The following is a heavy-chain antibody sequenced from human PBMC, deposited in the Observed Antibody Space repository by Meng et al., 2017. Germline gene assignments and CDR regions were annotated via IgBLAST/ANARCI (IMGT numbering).Heavy chain of an antibody. J-gene: IGHJ5*02. CDR2: IYYSGST. V-gene: IGHV4-39*07. CDR1: GGSISSSSYY. D-gene: IGHD3-22*01. Sequence: PLQASGPGLVQPSGTLSLTCTVSGGSISSSSYYWGWIRQPPGKGLEWIGSIYYSGSTYYNPSLKSRVTISVDTSKNQFSLKLSSVTAADTAVYYCARICYDSSGYSPYNWFDPWGQGTLVTVSS. CDR3: ARICYDSSGYSPYNWFDP.